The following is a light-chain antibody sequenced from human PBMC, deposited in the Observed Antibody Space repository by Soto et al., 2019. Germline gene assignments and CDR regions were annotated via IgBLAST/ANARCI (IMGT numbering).Light chain of an antibody. J-gene: IGKJ1*01. V-gene: IGKV1-5*01. CDR2: DAS. CDR3: QQYNSYSGT. CDR1: QSISNW. Sequence: DIQMTQSPSTLSASVGDTVTVTCRASQSISNWLAWYQQKPGKAPKLLIFDASSLESGVPSRFSGSGSGTEFTLTISSLQPDDFATYYCQQYNSYSGTFGQGTKVDIK.